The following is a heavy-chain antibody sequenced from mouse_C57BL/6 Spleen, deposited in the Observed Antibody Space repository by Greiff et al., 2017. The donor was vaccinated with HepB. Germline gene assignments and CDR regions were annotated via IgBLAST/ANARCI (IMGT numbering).Heavy chain of an antibody. CDR1: GYTFTSYW. V-gene: IGHV1-64*01. CDR2: IHPNSGST. D-gene: IGHD3-2*02. Sequence: QVQLKQPGAELVKPGASVKLSCKASGYTFTSYWMHWVKQRPGQGLEWIGMIHPNSGSTNYNEKFKSKATLTVDKSSSTAYMQLSSLTSEDSAVYYCARVGSSGYNYAMDYWGQGTSVTVSS. CDR3: ARVGSSGYNYAMDY. J-gene: IGHJ4*01.